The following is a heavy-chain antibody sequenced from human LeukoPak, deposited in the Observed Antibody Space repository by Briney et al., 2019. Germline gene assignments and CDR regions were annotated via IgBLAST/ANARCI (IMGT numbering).Heavy chain of an antibody. J-gene: IGHJ6*04. D-gene: IGHD2-15*01. Sequence: GSLRLSCAASGFTFSDYAMSWVRQAPGKGLEWVSVISGDGSTTYYGDSVKGRFTISRDESKNTLYLQMNSLRAEDTAVYYCAKESGQLDVWGKGTTVTVSS. CDR1: GFTFSDYA. V-gene: IGHV3-23*01. CDR3: AKESGQLDV. CDR2: ISGDGSTT.